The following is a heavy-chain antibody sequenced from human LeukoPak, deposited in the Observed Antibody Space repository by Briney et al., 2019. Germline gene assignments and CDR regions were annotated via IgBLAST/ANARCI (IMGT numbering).Heavy chain of an antibody. CDR3: ARVKQQLVRLLGRDTTYYYYYYMDV. J-gene: IGHJ6*03. D-gene: IGHD6-13*01. CDR1: GFTFSSYG. Sequence: GGSLRLPCAASGFTFSSYGMHWVRQAPGKGLEWVAFIWYDVSNKYYADSVKGRFTISRDNSKNTLYLQMNSLRVEDTAVYYCARVKQQLVRLLGRDTTYYYYYYMDVWGKGTTVTVSS. V-gene: IGHV3-33*01. CDR2: IWYDVSNK.